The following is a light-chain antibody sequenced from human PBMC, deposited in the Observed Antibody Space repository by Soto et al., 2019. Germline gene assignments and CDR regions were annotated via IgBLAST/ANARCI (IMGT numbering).Light chain of an antibody. CDR2: GAS. Sequence: EIVMTQSPASLSVSPGDGATLSCRASQSVASNVAWYQQKAGQGPRLLIHGASTRAAGVPARFSGSGSGTDFTLTISSLQSEDFAVNYCQQYHNWPPQYTFGQGTKLQIK. CDR3: QQYHNWPPQYT. CDR1: QSVASN. V-gene: IGKV3-15*01. J-gene: IGKJ2*01.